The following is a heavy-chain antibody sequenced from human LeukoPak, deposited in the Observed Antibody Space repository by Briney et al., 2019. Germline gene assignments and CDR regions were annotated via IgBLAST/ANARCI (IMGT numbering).Heavy chain of an antibody. CDR3: VANWGSSDY. J-gene: IGHJ4*02. V-gene: IGHV4-59*08. Sequence: SETLSFTCTVSGGSISSYYWSWIRQPPGKGLEWIGYIYYSGSTNYNPSLKSRVTISVDTSKNQFSLKLSSVTAADTAVYYCVANWGSSDYWGQGTLVTVSS. D-gene: IGHD7-27*01. CDR2: IYYSGST. CDR1: GGSISSYY.